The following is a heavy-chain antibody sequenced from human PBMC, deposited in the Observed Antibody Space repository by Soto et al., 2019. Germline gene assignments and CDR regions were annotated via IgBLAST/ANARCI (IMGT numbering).Heavy chain of an antibody. J-gene: IGHJ4*02. CDR1: GGTFSSYA. V-gene: IGHV1-69*13. Sequence: ASVKVSCKASGGTFSSYAISWVRQAPGQGLEWMGGIIPIFGTANYAQKFQGRVTITADESTSTAYMELSSLRSEDTAVYYCARDGVLYDYSSFDYWGQGTLVTGSS. CDR3: ARDGVLYDYSSFDY. D-gene: IGHD4-4*01. CDR2: IIPIFGTA.